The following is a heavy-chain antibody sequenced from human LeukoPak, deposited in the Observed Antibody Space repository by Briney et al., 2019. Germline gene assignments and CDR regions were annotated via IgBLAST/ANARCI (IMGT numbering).Heavy chain of an antibody. Sequence: PGRSLRLSCAASGFTFDDYAMHWVRQAPGKGLEWVSGISWNSGGIGYADSVKGRFTISRDNAKNSLYLQMNSLRAEDTALYYCASIPPYDILTGYYLWGQGTLVTVSS. V-gene: IGHV3-9*01. J-gene: IGHJ4*02. CDR2: ISWNSGGI. CDR3: ASIPPYDILTGYYL. CDR1: GFTFDDYA. D-gene: IGHD3-9*01.